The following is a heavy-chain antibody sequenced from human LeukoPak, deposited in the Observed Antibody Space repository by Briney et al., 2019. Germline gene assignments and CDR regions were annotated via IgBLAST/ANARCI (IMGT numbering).Heavy chain of an antibody. CDR2: ISYDGSNK. CDR1: GFTFSSYA. Sequence: GRSLRLSCAASGFTFSSYAMHWVRQAPGKGLEWVAVISYDGSNKYYADSVKGRFTISRDNSKNTLYLQMNSLGAEDTAVYYCARVAAAGPYYYYYYMDVWGKGTTVTVSS. J-gene: IGHJ6*03. CDR3: ARVAAAGPYYYYYYMDV. D-gene: IGHD6-13*01. V-gene: IGHV3-30*01.